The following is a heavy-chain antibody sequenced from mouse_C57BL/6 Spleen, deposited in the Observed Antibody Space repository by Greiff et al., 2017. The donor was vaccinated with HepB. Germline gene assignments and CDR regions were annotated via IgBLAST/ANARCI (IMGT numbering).Heavy chain of an antibody. D-gene: IGHD2-4*01. CDR3: TREFYDYDGAWFAY. V-gene: IGHV1-5*01. CDR1: GYTFTSYW. J-gene: IGHJ3*01. CDR2: IYPGNSDT. Sequence: VHVKQSGTVLARPGASVKMSCKTSGYTFTSYWMHWVKQRPGQGLEWIGAIYPGNSDTSYNQKFKGKAKLTAVTSASTAYMELSSLTNEDSAVYYCTREFYDYDGAWFAYWGQGTLVTVSA.